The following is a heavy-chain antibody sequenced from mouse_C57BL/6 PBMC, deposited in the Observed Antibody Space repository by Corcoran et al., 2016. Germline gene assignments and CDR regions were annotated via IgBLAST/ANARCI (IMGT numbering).Heavy chain of an antibody. CDR2: INPNNGGT. V-gene: IGHV1-26*01. J-gene: IGHJ3*01. D-gene: IGHD2-4*01. CDR3: ARIYYDYLWFAY. Sequence: EVQLQQSGPELVKPGASVKISCKASGYTFTDYYMNWVKQSHGKSLEWIGDINPNNGGTSYNQKFKGKATLTVDKSSSTAYMELRSLTSQDSAVYYCARIYYDYLWFAYGCQGTLVTVSA. CDR1: GYTFTDYY.